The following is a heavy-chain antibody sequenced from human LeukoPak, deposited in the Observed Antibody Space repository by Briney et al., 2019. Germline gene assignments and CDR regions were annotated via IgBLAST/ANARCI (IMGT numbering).Heavy chain of an antibody. CDR2: ISYDGSNK. CDR1: GFTFSSYG. Sequence: GGSLRLSCAASGFTFSSYGMHWVRQAPGKGLEWVAVISYDGSNKYYADSVRGRFTISRDNSKNTLYLQMNSLRAEDTAVYYCAKDPYGGNFDYWGQGTLVTVSS. V-gene: IGHV3-30*18. CDR3: AKDPYGGNFDY. D-gene: IGHD4-23*01. J-gene: IGHJ4*02.